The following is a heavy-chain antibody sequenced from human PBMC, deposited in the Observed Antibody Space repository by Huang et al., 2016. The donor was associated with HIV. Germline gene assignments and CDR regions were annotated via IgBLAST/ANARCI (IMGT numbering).Heavy chain of an antibody. CDR3: AMSLRYQYDSRSYWGRYFDY. D-gene: IGHD3-16*01. Sequence: QVQLEQSGPAVRKPGSSVKVSCQASGGSFSDQIISWVRQAPGQRFEWMGGIIPRFRAPAYAQEFKGRVTMTADESTATIYMELNSLTSEDTAVYYCAMSLRYQYDSRSYWGRYFDYWGQGPLVTVSS. CDR2: IIPRFRAP. CDR1: GGSFSDQI. V-gene: IGHV1-69*01. J-gene: IGHJ4*02.